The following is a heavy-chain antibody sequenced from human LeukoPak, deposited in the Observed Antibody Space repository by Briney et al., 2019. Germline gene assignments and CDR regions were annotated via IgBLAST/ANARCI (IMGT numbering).Heavy chain of an antibody. CDR2: INSDGSST. CDR1: GFTFSSYW. J-gene: IGHJ4*02. CDR3: ARDRENSYGLYFFDF. Sequence: PGGSLRLSCAASGFTFSSYWMHWVRQAPGKGLVWVSRINSDGSSTSYADSVKGRFTISRDNAKNTLYLQMNSLRAEDTAVYYCARDRENSYGLYFFDFWGQGTLVTVSP. D-gene: IGHD5-18*01. V-gene: IGHV3-74*01.